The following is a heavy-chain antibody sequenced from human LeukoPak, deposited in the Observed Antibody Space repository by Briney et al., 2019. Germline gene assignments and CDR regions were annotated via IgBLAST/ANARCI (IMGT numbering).Heavy chain of an antibody. D-gene: IGHD6-19*01. CDR1: GLTFNNYA. J-gene: IGHJ1*01. V-gene: IGHV3-23*01. CDR3: AKDSSGWYGKAFQH. Sequence: PGGSLRLSCAVSGLTFNNYAMSWVRQAPGKGLEWVSAISKSGDHTYYAASAKGRFTIYRDNSKNTQYLQMNSLRAEDTAVYYCAKDSSGWYGKAFQHWGQGTLVTVSS. CDR2: ISKSGDHT.